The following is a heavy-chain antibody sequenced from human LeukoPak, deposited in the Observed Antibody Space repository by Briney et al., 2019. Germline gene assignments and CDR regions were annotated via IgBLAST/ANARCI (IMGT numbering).Heavy chain of an antibody. CDR1: GFTFSSYA. Sequence: GSLRLSCAASGFTFSSYAMSWVRRAPGKGLEWVSAFIGSGGSTYYADSVKGRFTISRGNSKNTLYLKMNSLRAEDTAVYCCAKDLSVTMIVVVIPNDAFDIWGQGTMVTVSS. V-gene: IGHV3-23*01. CDR2: FIGSGGST. J-gene: IGHJ3*02. CDR3: AKDLSVTMIVVVIPNDAFDI. D-gene: IGHD3-22*01.